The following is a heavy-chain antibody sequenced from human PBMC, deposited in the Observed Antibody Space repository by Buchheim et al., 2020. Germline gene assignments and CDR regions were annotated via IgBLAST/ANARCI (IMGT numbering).Heavy chain of an antibody. Sequence: QVQLVESGGGVVQPGRSLRLSCAASGFTFSSYGMHWVRQAPGKGLEWVAVISYDGSNKYYADSVKGRFTISRDDAKNSLYLQMNSLREEDTAVYYCARDLNWGFDYWGQGTL. CDR2: ISYDGSNK. CDR1: GFTFSSYG. V-gene: IGHV3-30*03. J-gene: IGHJ4*02. CDR3: ARDLNWGFDY. D-gene: IGHD3-16*01.